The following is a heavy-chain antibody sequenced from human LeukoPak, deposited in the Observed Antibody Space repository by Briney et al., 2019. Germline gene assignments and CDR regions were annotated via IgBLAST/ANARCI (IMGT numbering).Heavy chain of an antibody. V-gene: IGHV3-23*01. J-gene: IGHJ4*02. CDR1: GFIFSAYA. Sequence: GRSLRLSCAASGFIFSAYAMSWVRQAPGQGLEWVSVIGTGGETHYADSVRGRFTFSRSNFKNTLYLQMNSLRAEDTAVYYCAKRVTVTTKYFDSWGQGTLVTVSS. CDR3: AKRVTVTTKYFDS. D-gene: IGHD4-17*01. CDR2: IGTGGET.